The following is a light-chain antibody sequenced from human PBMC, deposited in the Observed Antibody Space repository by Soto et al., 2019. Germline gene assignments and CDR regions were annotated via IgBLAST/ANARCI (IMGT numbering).Light chain of an antibody. CDR3: QQHSDWPYT. Sequence: EIVMTQSPVTLSVSPGERATLSCWASQSVSSNFAWYQQKPGQAPRLLIYGASTRAAGIPARFGGSGSGTEFTLTISSLRSEDSAVYYCQQHSDWPYTFGQGTKLEIK. V-gene: IGKV3-15*01. CDR2: GAS. CDR1: QSVSSN. J-gene: IGKJ2*01.